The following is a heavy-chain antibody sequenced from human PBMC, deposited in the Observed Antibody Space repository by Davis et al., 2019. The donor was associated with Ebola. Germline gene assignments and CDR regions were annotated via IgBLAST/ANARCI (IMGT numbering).Heavy chain of an antibody. J-gene: IGHJ4*02. D-gene: IGHD3-10*01. Sequence: PGGSLRLSCAASGFTFSNAWMSWVRQAPGKGLEWVGRIKSKTDGGTPDYAAPVKGRFTISRDDSKNTLYLQMNSLKTEDTAVYYCTTGDYYGSGSYPYFDYWGQGTLVTVSS. CDR3: TTGDYYGSGSYPYFDY. CDR2: IKSKTDGGTP. CDR1: GFTFSNAW. V-gene: IGHV3-15*01.